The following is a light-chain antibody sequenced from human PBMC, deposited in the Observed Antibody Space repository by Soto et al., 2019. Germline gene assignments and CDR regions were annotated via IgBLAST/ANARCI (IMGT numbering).Light chain of an antibody. CDR1: QGISSY. Sequence: AIRMTQSPSSFSASTGDRVTITCRASQGISSYLAWYQQKPGKAPKLLIYAASTLQSGVPSRFSGSGSGTDFTLTISCLQSEDFATCYCQQYYSYPITFGQGTRLEIK. CDR3: QQYYSYPIT. V-gene: IGKV1-8*01. CDR2: AAS. J-gene: IGKJ5*01.